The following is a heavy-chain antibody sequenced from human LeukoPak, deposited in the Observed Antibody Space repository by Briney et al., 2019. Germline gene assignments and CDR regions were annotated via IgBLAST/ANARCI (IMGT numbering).Heavy chain of an antibody. J-gene: IGHJ6*03. Sequence: PSETLSLTCTVSDGSISSYYWSWIRQPPGKGLEWIGYIYYSGSTNYNPSLKSRVTISVDTSKNQFSLKLSSVTAADTAVYYCARVAAARHGYYYYMDVWGKGTTVTVSS. CDR3: ARVAAARHGYYYYMDV. D-gene: IGHD6-6*01. CDR1: DGSISSYY. CDR2: IYYSGST. V-gene: IGHV4-59*01.